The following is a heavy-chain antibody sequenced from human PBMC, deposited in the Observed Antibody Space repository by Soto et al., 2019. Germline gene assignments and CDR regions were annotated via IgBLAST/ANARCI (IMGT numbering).Heavy chain of an antibody. D-gene: IGHD3-10*01. Sequence: QVQLVESGGGVVQPGRSLRLSCAASGFTFSSYGMHWVRQAPGKGLEWVAVIWYDGSNKYYAESVKGRFTISRDNYKTTLYLQMNSLRAEDTAVYYCARDMDSGPYYYYSGMDVWGQGTTVTVSS. J-gene: IGHJ6*02. CDR1: GFTFSSYG. V-gene: IGHV3-33*01. CDR3: ARDMDSGPYYYYSGMDV. CDR2: IWYDGSNK.